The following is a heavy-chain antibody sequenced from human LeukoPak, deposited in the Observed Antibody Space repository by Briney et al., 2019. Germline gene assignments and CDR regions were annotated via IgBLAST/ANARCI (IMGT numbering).Heavy chain of an antibody. D-gene: IGHD2-2*01. CDR1: GYTFTGYY. V-gene: IGHV1-2*02. J-gene: IGHJ4*02. Sequence: ASVKVSCKASGYTFTGYYMHWVRQAPGQGLEWMGWINPNSGGTIYAQKFQGRVTMTRDTSIGTAYLELSRLTSDDTAVYYCARDGACSSASCQNFDYWGQGTLVTVSS. CDR3: ARDGACSSASCQNFDY. CDR2: INPNSGGT.